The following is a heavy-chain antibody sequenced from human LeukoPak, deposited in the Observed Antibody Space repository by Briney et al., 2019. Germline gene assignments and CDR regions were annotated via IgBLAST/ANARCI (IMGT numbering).Heavy chain of an antibody. D-gene: IGHD6-13*01. Sequence: ASVKVSCKASDYTFTKYGITWVRQAPGQGLEWMGWISAYNGNTDYAQKLQGRVTMTTDTSTSTAYMELRSLRSDDTAVYYCARTAQHGSSWSDYWGQGTLVTVSS. J-gene: IGHJ4*02. CDR3: ARTAQHGSSWSDY. CDR1: DYTFTKYG. CDR2: ISAYNGNT. V-gene: IGHV1-18*01.